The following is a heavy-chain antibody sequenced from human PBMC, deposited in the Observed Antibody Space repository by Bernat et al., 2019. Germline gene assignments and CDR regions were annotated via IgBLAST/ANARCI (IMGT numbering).Heavy chain of an antibody. CDR1: GFTFNSSE. Sequence: QLVESGGGLVQPGGSLRLSCSASGFTFNSSEMNWVRQAPGKGLQWVSYSATSGSTIYYADSVKGRFTISRDNAKNSLYLQMNSLRAEDTAVYYCARLFHSGHNFGFGAFDLWGQGTMVTVSS. CDR2: SATSGSTI. V-gene: IGHV3-48*03. D-gene: IGHD5-12*01. CDR3: ARLFHSGHNFGFGAFDL. J-gene: IGHJ3*01.